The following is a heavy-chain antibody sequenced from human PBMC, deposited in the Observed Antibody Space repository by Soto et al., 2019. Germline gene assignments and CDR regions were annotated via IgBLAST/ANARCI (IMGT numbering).Heavy chain of an antibody. CDR1: GFTFTSYT. Sequence: PGGSLRLSCGASGFTFTSYTMNWVRQAPGKGLEWVSSISSSSDYIYYADSMKGRVTISRDNAKNSLFLDMNSLTGEDTAVYYCARAQVYATGPLDFWGQGTLVTVSS. D-gene: IGHD2-8*01. V-gene: IGHV3-21*06. CDR2: ISSSSDYI. J-gene: IGHJ4*02. CDR3: ARAQVYATGPLDF.